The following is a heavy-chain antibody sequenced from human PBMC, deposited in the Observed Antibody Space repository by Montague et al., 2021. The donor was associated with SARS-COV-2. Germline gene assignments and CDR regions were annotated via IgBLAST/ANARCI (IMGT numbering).Heavy chain of an antibody. CDR1: GASITTYY. CDR2: IYYNEKT. D-gene: IGHD1/OR15-1a*01. V-gene: IGHV4-59*13. CDR3: AGGQQMNYFDF. J-gene: IGHJ4*02. Sequence: SETLSLTRAVSGASITTYYWSWIRQPPGQGLEWIGHIYYNEKTNYNPSLKSRVTISMDTPKNHFSLKVTSVTAADTALYFCAGGQQMNYFDFWGQATLVTVSS.